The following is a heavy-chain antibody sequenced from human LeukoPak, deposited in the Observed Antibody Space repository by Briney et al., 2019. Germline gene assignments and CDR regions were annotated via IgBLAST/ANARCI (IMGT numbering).Heavy chain of an antibody. CDR1: GFSFSDYY. J-gene: IGHJ3*02. CDR3: ARAGGGSGSSGYYPIRIDAFDI. Sequence: GGSLRLSCSVSGFSFSDYYMSWIRQAPGKGLEWISHISYSGSNIYYADSVKGRFTISRDNAKNSLYLQMNSLRAEDTAVYYCARAGGGSGSSGYYPIRIDAFDIWGQGTMVTVSS. V-gene: IGHV3-11*04. CDR2: ISYSGSNI. D-gene: IGHD3-22*01.